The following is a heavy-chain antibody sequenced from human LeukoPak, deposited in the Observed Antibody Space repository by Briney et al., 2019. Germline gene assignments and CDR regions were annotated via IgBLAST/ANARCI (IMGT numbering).Heavy chain of an antibody. CDR1: GGTFSSCA. V-gene: IGHV1-69*13. Sequence: ASVKVSCKASGGTFSSCAISWVRQAPGQGLEWMGGIIPIFGTANYAQKFQGRVTITADESTSTAYMELSSLRSEDTAVYYCARDNGRVAGSKITFDYWGQGTLVTVSS. CDR2: IIPIFGTA. D-gene: IGHD6-19*01. CDR3: ARDNGRVAGSKITFDY. J-gene: IGHJ4*02.